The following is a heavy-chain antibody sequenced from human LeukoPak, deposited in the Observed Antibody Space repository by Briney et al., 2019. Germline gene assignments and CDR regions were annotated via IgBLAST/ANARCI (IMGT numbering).Heavy chain of an antibody. V-gene: IGHV4-38-2*02. CDR3: ARCLGFLIGSSWYPDAFDI. D-gene: IGHD6-13*01. CDR2: IYHSGST. Sequence: SETLSLTCTVSGYPISSGYYWGWIWQPPGKGLEWIGSIYHSGSTYYNPSLKSRVTISVDRSKNQMSLKLSSVTAADTAVYYCARCLGFLIGSSWYPDAFDIWGQGTMVTVSS. J-gene: IGHJ3*02. CDR1: GYPISSGYY.